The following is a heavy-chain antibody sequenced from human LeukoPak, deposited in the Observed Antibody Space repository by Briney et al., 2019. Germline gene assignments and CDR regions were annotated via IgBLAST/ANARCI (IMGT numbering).Heavy chain of an antibody. V-gene: IGHV1-8*01. CDR2: MNPNSGNT. CDR3: ATRSWYEEAFDI. J-gene: IGHJ3*02. D-gene: IGHD6-13*01. Sequence: ASVKVSCKASGYTFTSYDINWVRQATGQGLEWTGWMNPNSGNTGYAQRFQGRVTMTRNTSISTAYMELSSLRSEDTAVYYCATRSWYEEAFDIWGQGTMVTVSS. CDR1: GYTFTSYD.